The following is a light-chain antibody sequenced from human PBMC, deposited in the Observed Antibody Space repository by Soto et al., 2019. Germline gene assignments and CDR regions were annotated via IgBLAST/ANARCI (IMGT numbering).Light chain of an antibody. V-gene: IGKV3-20*01. CDR1: QSVNSDL. Sequence: EIVLTQSPGTLSLSPGERATGSCRASQSVNSDLLAWFQQKPGQAPGLLIHYSPRRATGIPDRFSDSGSGTDVTLRPSRLEPEGVSVYYCHQYVTGRLILGQGTKLEIQ. CDR3: HQYVTGRLI. J-gene: IGKJ2*01. CDR2: YSP.